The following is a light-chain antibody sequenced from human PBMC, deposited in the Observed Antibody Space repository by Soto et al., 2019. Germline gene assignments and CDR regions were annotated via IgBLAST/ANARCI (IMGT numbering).Light chain of an antibody. V-gene: IGLV2-14*01. CDR3: YSYAGSSTFV. CDR1: NRDVGSYNL. Sequence: QSVLTQPASVSGSPGQSITIACTGTNRDVGSYNLVSWYQQRPGEAPKLIISEVRNRPSGISYRFSGSKSGNTASLTISGLQAEDEADYYCYSYAGSSTFVFGGGTKLTVL. CDR2: EVR. J-gene: IGLJ2*01.